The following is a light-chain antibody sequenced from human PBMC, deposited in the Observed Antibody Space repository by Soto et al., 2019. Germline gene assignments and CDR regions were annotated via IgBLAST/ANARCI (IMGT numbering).Light chain of an antibody. Sequence: QSVLTQPPSVSGAPGQRVTISCTGSSSNIGAGYDVHWYQQLPGTAPKLVIYGNTNRPSGVPDRFSASKSGTSASLAITGLQAEDEADYYCQSYDSSRSGEVVFGGGTKLTVL. V-gene: IGLV1-40*01. J-gene: IGLJ2*01. CDR2: GNT. CDR1: SSNIGAGYD. CDR3: QSYDSSRSGEVV.